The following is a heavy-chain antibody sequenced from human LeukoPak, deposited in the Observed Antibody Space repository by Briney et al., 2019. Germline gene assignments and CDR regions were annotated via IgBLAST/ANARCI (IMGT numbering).Heavy chain of an antibody. J-gene: IGHJ4*02. CDR2: IYYSGST. Sequence: SETLSLTCTVSGGSISSYYWSWIRQPPVKGLEWIGYIYYSGSTNYNPSLKSRVTISVDTSKNQFSLKLSSVTAADTAVYYCARADWNDGAFDYWGQGTLVTVSS. CDR3: ARADWNDGAFDY. V-gene: IGHV4-59*01. CDR1: GGSISSYY. D-gene: IGHD1-1*01.